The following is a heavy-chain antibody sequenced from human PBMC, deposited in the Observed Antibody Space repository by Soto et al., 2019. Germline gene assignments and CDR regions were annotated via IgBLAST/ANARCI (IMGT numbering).Heavy chain of an antibody. V-gene: IGHV3-30*18. J-gene: IGHJ6*02. CDR2: ISYDGSNK. CDR1: GFTFSSYG. Sequence: QVQLVESGGGVVQPGRSLRLSCAASGFTFSSYGMHWVRQAPGKGLEWVAVISYDGSNKYYAESVKGRFTISRDNSKNALYLQMNSLRAEDTAVYYCAKDRDTMVRGVMAVWGQGTTVTVSS. CDR3: AKDRDTMVRGVMAV. D-gene: IGHD3-10*01.